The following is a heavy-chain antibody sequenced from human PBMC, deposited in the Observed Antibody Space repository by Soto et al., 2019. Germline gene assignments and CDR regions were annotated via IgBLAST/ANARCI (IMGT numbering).Heavy chain of an antibody. Sequence: EVQLVESGGGLVQPGGSLRLSCAASGFTFSGYWMSWVRQAPGKGLEWVANIKQDGSEKYYVYSVKGRFTISRDNAKNSLYLLMNSLRAEDTAVYYCAKNNRYCSSTNCFVFDYWGQGTLVTVSS. V-gene: IGHV3-7*01. D-gene: IGHD2-2*01. CDR1: GFTFSGYW. J-gene: IGHJ4*02. CDR2: IKQDGSEK. CDR3: AKNNRYCSSTNCFVFDY.